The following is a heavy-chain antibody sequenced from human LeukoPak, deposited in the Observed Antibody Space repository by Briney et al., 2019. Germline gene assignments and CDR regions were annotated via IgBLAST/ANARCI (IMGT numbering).Heavy chain of an antibody. J-gene: IGHJ4*02. V-gene: IGHV3-23*01. D-gene: IGHD2-15*01. CDR3: AKAPVTTCRGAFCYPFDY. Sequence: GGSLRLSCTASGFTFGDYAMSWVRQAPGKGLEWVSAISDTGNTYHADSVKGRFTISRDSSKNTLFLQMNRLRPEDAAVYYCAKAPVTTCRGAFCYPFDYWGLGTLVTVSS. CDR1: GFTFGDYA. CDR2: ISDTGNT.